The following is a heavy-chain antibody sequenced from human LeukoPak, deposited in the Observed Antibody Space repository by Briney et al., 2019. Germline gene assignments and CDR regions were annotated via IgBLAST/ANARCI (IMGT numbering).Heavy chain of an antibody. V-gene: IGHV3-21*01. CDR1: GFIFSSYS. CDR3: ARVAPLYGRAFDI. D-gene: IGHD3-16*02. J-gene: IGHJ3*02. Sequence: GGSLRLSCAASGFIFSSYSMNWVRQAPGKGLEWVSSISSSSSYIYYADSVKGRFTISRDNAKNSLYLQMNSLRAEDTAVYYCARVAPLYGRAFDIWGQGTMVTVPS. CDR2: ISSSSSYI.